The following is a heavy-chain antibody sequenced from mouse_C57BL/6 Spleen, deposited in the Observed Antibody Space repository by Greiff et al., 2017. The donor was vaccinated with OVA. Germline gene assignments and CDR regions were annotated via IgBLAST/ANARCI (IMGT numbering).Heavy chain of an antibody. J-gene: IGHJ4*01. V-gene: IGHV1-64*01. CDR2: IHPNSGST. CDR3: ARWLGRFDYAMDY. Sequence: QVQLQQPGAELVKPGASVKLSCKASGYTFTSYWMHWVKQRPGQGLEWIGMIHPNSGSTNYNEKFKSKATLTVDKSSSTAYMQLSSLTSEDSAVYYCARWLGRFDYAMDYWGQGTSVTVSS. D-gene: IGHD2-2*01. CDR1: GYTFTSYW.